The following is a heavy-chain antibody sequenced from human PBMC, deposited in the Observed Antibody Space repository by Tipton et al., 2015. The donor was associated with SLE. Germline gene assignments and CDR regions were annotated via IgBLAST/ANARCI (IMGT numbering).Heavy chain of an antibody. Sequence: SLRLSCAASGFTFNAYAMHWVRQAPGKGLEWVAVISYDGSNKYYADSVKGRFTISRDNSKNTLYLQMNSLRAEDTAVYYCASSLLTVFAGFDYWGQGTLVTVSS. J-gene: IGHJ4*02. CDR2: ISYDGSNK. V-gene: IGHV3-30*04. CDR1: GFTFNAYA. CDR3: ASSLLTVFAGFDY. D-gene: IGHD3-3*01.